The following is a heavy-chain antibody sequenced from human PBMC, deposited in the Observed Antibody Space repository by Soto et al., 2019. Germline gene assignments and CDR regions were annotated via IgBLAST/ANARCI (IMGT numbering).Heavy chain of an antibody. CDR1: GFTFSSYS. V-gene: IGHV3-9*01. Sequence: PGGSLRLSCAASGFTFSSYSMNWVRQAPGKGLEWVSGISWNSGSIGYADSVKGRFTISRDNAKNSLYLQMNSLRAEDTALYYCAKDLYYDFWSGYSPTYYYYMDVWGKGTTVTVSS. CDR3: AKDLYYDFWSGYSPTYYYYMDV. CDR2: ISWNSGSI. D-gene: IGHD3-3*01. J-gene: IGHJ6*03.